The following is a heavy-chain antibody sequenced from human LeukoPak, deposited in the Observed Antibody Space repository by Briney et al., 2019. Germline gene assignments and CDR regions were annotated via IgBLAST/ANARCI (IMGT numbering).Heavy chain of an antibody. Sequence: SETLSLTCTVSGGSISSGDYYWSWIRQPPGKGLEWIGYIYYSGSTYYNPSLKSRVTISVDTSKNQFSLKLSSVTAADTAAYYCARGQSGSYYSAEYFQHWGQGTLVTVSS. V-gene: IGHV4-30-4*01. D-gene: IGHD1-26*01. CDR1: GGSISSGDYY. CDR2: IYYSGST. CDR3: ARGQSGSYYSAEYFQH. J-gene: IGHJ1*01.